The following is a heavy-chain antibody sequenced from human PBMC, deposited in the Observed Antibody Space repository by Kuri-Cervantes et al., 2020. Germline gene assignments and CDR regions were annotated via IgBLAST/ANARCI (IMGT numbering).Heavy chain of an antibody. J-gene: IGHJ6*03. D-gene: IGHD2-15*01. CDR3: ARVGDRWYYYMDV. CDR2: FYYSGST. V-gene: IGHV4-34*11. Sequence: SETLSLTCAVYGGSFSGYYWSWIRQPPGKGLEWIGYFYYSGSTSYNPSLTSRVSISADTSKNQVSLKLSFVTAADTAVYFCARVGDRWYYYMDVWGQGTTVTVSS. CDR1: GGSFSGYY.